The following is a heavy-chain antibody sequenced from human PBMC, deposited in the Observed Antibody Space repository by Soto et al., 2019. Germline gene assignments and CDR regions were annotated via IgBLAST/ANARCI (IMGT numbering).Heavy chain of an antibody. J-gene: IGHJ5*02. Sequence: GGSLRLSCAASGFTFISYAMHWVLPAPRKGLGWGAVISYDGSNKYYADSVKGRFTISRDNSKNTLYLQMNSLRAEDTAVYYCARDQDIVVVVAATQSFWNWFDPWGQGTLVTVSS. CDR1: GFTFISYA. V-gene: IGHV3-30-3*01. D-gene: IGHD2-15*01. CDR3: ARDQDIVVVVAATQSFWNWFDP. CDR2: ISYDGSNK.